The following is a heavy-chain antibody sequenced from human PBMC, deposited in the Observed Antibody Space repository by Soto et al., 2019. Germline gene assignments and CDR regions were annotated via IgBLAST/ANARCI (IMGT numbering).Heavy chain of an antibody. J-gene: IGHJ4*01. Sequence: SETLSLTCTVSGGSISPYYWSWIRQAPGKGLEWIAYIYYSGSTNYNPSLKSRVSISVDTSKNQCSLKLSSVTAADTAVYYCARASYYSDSFGYFLDYWGRGTLVTVS. CDR1: GGSISPYY. V-gene: IGHV4-59*01. CDR2: IYYSGST. CDR3: ARASYYSDSFGYFLDY. D-gene: IGHD3-22*01.